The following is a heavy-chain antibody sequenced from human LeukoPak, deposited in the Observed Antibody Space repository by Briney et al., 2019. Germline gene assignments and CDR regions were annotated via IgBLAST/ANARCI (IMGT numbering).Heavy chain of an antibody. D-gene: IGHD2-8*01. V-gene: IGHV1-69*13. Sequence: SVEVSCKASGGTFSSYAISWVRQAPGQGLEWMGGIIPIFGTANYAQKFQGRVTITADESTSTAYMELSSLRSEDTAVYYCARDNGYCTNGVCYAFDYWGQGTLVTVSS. J-gene: IGHJ4*02. CDR2: IIPIFGTA. CDR3: ARDNGYCTNGVCYAFDY. CDR1: GGTFSSYA.